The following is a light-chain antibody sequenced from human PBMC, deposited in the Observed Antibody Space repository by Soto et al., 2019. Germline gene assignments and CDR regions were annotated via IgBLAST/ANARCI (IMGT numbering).Light chain of an antibody. V-gene: IGKV3-15*01. CDR2: GAS. J-gene: IGKJ1*01. Sequence: EIVMTQSPATLSVSPGEGATLSCRTSQSVSSDLAWYQRKPGHAPRLLFSGASARAAGISARFSGSGSGKEFTLTISSLQSEDVAIYYCQKHNSWPPTFGQWTKVEIK. CDR1: QSVSSD. CDR3: QKHNSWPPT.